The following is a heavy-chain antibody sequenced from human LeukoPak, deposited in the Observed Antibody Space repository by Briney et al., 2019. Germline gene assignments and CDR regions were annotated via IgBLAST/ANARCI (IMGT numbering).Heavy chain of an antibody. Sequence: GASVKVSCKASGGTFSSYAISWVRQAPGQGLEWMGRIIPIFGTANYAQKFQGRVTITTDESTRTAYMELSSLRSEDTAVYYCARERDSSGWYLGYFDYWGQGTLVTVSS. CDR3: ARERDSSGWYLGYFDY. V-gene: IGHV1-69*05. D-gene: IGHD6-19*01. J-gene: IGHJ4*02. CDR1: GGTFSSYA. CDR2: IIPIFGTA.